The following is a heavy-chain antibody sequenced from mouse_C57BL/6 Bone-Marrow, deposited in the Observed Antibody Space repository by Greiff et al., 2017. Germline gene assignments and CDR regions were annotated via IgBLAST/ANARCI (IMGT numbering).Heavy chain of an antibody. Sequence: EVKLVESGGGLVKPGGSLKLSCAASGFTFSDYGMHWVRQAPEKGLEWVAYISSGSSTIYYADTVKGRFTISRDNAKNTLFLQMTSLRSEDTAMYYCARRRPELLRGYFDVWGTGTTVTVSS. CDR1: GFTFSDYG. J-gene: IGHJ1*03. CDR2: ISSGSSTI. CDR3: ARRRPELLRGYFDV. V-gene: IGHV5-17*01. D-gene: IGHD1-1*01.